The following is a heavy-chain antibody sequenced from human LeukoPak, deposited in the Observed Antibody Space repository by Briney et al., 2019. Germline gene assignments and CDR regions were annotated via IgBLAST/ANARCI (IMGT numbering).Heavy chain of an antibody. Sequence: GGSLRLSCAASGFTFSSYSMNWVRQAPGKWLEWVSSITSSSSYIYYADSVKGRFTISRDNAKNSLYLQMNSLRAEDTAVYYCARVGGYSYGYRVVSYFDFWGQATLVTVSS. CDR1: GFTFSSYS. J-gene: IGHJ4*01. CDR3: ARVGGYSYGYRVVSYFDF. V-gene: IGHV3-21*01. D-gene: IGHD5-18*01. CDR2: ITSSSSYI.